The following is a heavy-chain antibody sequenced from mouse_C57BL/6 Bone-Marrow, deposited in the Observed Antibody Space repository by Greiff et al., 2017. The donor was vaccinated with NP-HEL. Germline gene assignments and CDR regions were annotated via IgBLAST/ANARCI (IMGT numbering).Heavy chain of an antibody. V-gene: IGHV3-6*01. CDR2: ISYDGSN. J-gene: IGHJ4*01. Sequence: EVKVEESGPGLVKPSQSLSLTCSVTGYSITSGYYWNWIRQFPGNKLEWMGYISYDGSNNYNPSLKNRISITRDTSKNQFFLKLNSVTTEDTATYYCAREGYYPPMDYWGQGTSVTVSS. CDR3: AREGYYPPMDY. CDR1: GYSITSGYY. D-gene: IGHD2-3*01.